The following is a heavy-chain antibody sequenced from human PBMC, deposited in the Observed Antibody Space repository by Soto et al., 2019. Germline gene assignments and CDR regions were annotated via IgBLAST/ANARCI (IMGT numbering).Heavy chain of an antibody. D-gene: IGHD3-22*01. Sequence: QVQLVQSGAEVKKPGASVKVSCKASGYTFTGYYMHWVRQAPGQGLEWMGWINPNSGGTNYAQKYQSWVTMTRKTTIGTHYMAQSKLRANDTTVYYCAKDRDLDDSKMNTYYYGMDVWGQGTTVTVSS. CDR3: AKDRDLDDSKMNTYYYGMDV. CDR1: GYTFTGYY. V-gene: IGHV1-2*04. J-gene: IGHJ6*02. CDR2: INPNSGGT.